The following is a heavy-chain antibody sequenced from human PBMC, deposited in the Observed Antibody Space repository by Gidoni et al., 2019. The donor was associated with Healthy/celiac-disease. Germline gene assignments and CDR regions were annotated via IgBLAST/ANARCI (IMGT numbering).Heavy chain of an antibody. V-gene: IGHV3-72*01. CDR3: ARVGGRLNGMDV. CDR1: GFTFSDHY. Sequence: EVQLVESGGGLVQPGGSLRLSCAASGFTFSDHYMDWVRQAPGKGLEWVGRTRNKANSYTTEYAASVKGRFTISRDDSKNSLYLQMNSLKTEDTAVYYCARVGGRLNGMDVWGQGTTVTVSS. CDR2: TRNKANSYTT. J-gene: IGHJ6*02. D-gene: IGHD2-8*01.